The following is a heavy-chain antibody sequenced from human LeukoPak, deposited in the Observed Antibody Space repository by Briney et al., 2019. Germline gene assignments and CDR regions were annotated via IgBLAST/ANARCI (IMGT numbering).Heavy chain of an antibody. Sequence: ASVKVSCKASGGTFSSYAISWVRQAPGQGLEWMGRIIPIFGIANYAQKFQGRVTITADKSTSTAYVELSSLRSEDTAVYYCARGPFGGSYNNWFDPWGQGTLVTVSS. CDR3: ARGPFGGSYNNWFDP. V-gene: IGHV1-69*04. CDR1: GGTFSSYA. CDR2: IIPIFGIA. J-gene: IGHJ5*02. D-gene: IGHD1-26*01.